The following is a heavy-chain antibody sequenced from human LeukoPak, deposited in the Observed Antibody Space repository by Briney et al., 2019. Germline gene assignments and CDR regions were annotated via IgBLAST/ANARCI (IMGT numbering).Heavy chain of an antibody. CDR2: ISSSSSYI. CDR3: PRDGLAAATLHWCFDL. J-gene: IGHJ2*01. CDR1: GFTFSSYS. D-gene: IGHD2-15*01. V-gene: IGHV3-21*01. Sequence: PGGSLRLSCAASGFTFSSYSMNWVRQAPGKGLEWVSSISSSSSYIYYADSVKGRFTISRDNARNSLYLQMNSLRAEDTAVYYCPRDGLAAATLHWCFDLWGRGTLVTVSS.